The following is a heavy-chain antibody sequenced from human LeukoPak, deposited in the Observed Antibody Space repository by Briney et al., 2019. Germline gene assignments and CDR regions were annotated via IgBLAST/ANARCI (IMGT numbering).Heavy chain of an antibody. CDR2: ISSSGSTI. Sequence: GGSLRLSCATSGFTFSDYYMSWIRQAPGKGLEWVSYISSSGSTIYYADSVKGRFTISRDNAKNSLYLQMSSLRAEDTAVYYCARDLTTLTTYPTLAYWGQGTLVTVSS. D-gene: IGHD4-17*01. CDR3: ARDLTTLTTYPTLAY. J-gene: IGHJ4*02. CDR1: GFTFSDYY. V-gene: IGHV3-11*04.